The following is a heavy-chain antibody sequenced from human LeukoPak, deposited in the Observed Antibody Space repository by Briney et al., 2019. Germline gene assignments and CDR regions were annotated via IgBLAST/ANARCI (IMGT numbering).Heavy chain of an antibody. V-gene: IGHV3-21*01. CDR2: ISSSSSYI. D-gene: IGHD4-11*01. J-gene: IGHJ1*01. Sequence: PGGSLRLSCAASGFTFSSYSMNWVRQAPGEGLEWVSSISSSSSYIYYADSVKGRFTISRDNAKNSVYLQMNSLGADDTAVYYCATYSILNAREFRYWGQGTLVTVTS. CDR3: ATYSILNAREFRY. CDR1: GFTFSSYS.